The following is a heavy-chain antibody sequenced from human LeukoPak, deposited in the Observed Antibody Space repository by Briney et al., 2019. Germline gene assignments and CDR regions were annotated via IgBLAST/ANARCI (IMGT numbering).Heavy chain of an antibody. Sequence: GGSLRLSCAASGFTFSSYGMHWVRQAPGKGLEWVAVIWYDGSNKYYADSVKGRFTISRDNSKNTLYLQMNSLRAEDTAVYHCARDPDHYYYDSSGYFDYWSQGTLVTVSS. D-gene: IGHD3-22*01. CDR2: IWYDGSNK. CDR3: ARDPDHYYYDSSGYFDY. CDR1: GFTFSSYG. J-gene: IGHJ4*02. V-gene: IGHV3-33*01.